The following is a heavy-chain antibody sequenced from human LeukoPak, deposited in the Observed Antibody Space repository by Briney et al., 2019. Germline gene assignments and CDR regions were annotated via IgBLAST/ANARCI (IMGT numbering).Heavy chain of an antibody. CDR3: AREELVRYFDL. Sequence: GGSLRLSCAASGFTFSSERMNWVRQAPGKGLECVSSISSSSSYIHYADSVKGRFTISRDNAKNSLYPQMNSLRAEDTAVYYCAREELVRYFDLWGRGALLTVSS. CDR1: GFTFSSER. CDR2: ISSSSSYI. J-gene: IGHJ2*01. D-gene: IGHD3-10*01. V-gene: IGHV3-21*01.